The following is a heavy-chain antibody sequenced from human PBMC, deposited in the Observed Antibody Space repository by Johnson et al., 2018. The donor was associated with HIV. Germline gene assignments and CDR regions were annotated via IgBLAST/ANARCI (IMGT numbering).Heavy chain of an antibody. CDR3: ARDPIAFRNYYGSGSAFDI. Sequence: VQLVESGGGLVQPGRSLRLSCAASGFTFDDYAMHWVRQAPGKGLEWVSGISWNSGSIDYADSVKGRFTISRDNAKNSLYLQMNSLRAEDTALYYCARDPIAFRNYYGSGSAFDIWGQGTMVTVSS. J-gene: IGHJ3*02. CDR1: GFTFDDYA. V-gene: IGHV3-9*01. CDR2: ISWNSGSI. D-gene: IGHD3-10*01.